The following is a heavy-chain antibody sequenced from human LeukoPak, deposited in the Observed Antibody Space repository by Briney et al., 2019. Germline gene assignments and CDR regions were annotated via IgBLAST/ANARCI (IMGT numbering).Heavy chain of an antibody. V-gene: IGHV4-34*01. J-gene: IGHJ4*02. CDR1: GGSLSGYY. Sequence: SETLSLTCAVYGGSLSGYYWSWIRQPPGKGLEWIGEINHSGSTNYNPSLKSRVTISVDTSKNQFSLKLSSVTAADTAVYYCARGLGNDILTGYSSDDNDYWGQGTLVTVSS. D-gene: IGHD3-9*01. CDR3: ARGLGNDILTGYSSDDNDY. CDR2: INHSGST.